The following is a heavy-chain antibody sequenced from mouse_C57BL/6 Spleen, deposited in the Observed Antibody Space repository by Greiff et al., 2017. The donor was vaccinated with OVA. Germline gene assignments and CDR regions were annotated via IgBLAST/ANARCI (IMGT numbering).Heavy chain of an antibody. J-gene: IGHJ2*01. V-gene: IGHV1-69*01. CDR2: IDPSDSYT. CDR3: ARGVSYYGSSYNYFDY. Sequence: QVQLQQPGAELVMPGASVKLSCKASGYTFTSYWMPWVKQRPGQGLEWIGEIDPSDSYTNYNQKFKGKSTFTVDKSSSTAYMQLSSLTSEDSAVYYCARGVSYYGSSYNYFDYWGQGTTLTVSS. CDR1: GYTFTSYW. D-gene: IGHD1-1*01.